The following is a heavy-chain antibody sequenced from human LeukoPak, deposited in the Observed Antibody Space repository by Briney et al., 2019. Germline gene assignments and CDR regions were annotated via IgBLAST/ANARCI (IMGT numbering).Heavy chain of an antibody. CDR1: GFIFSNYG. J-gene: IGHJ4*02. V-gene: IGHV3-23*01. D-gene: IGHD4-23*01. CDR3: ARDAPGNSHTLDY. Sequence: GGSLRLSCAASGFIFSNYGMNWVRQAPGKGLEWVAAISASGSATSYADSVRGRFTISRDNSKSTTYLQMNSLRAEDTAVFYCARDAPGNSHTLDYWGQGTLVTVSS. CDR2: ISASGSAT.